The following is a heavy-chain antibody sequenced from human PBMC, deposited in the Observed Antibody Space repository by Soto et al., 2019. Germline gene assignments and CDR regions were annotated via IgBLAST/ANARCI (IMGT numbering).Heavy chain of an antibody. Sequence: EVQLVESGGGLVQPGGSLRLSCAVSGFTFSSYSMHWVRQAPGKGLEWVSYISSSSSTIYYADSVKGRFTISRDNAKNSLYLQMNSLRAEDTAVYYCTREKSGATDYWGQGNLVTVSS. CDR2: ISSSSSTI. D-gene: IGHD1-26*01. J-gene: IGHJ4*02. V-gene: IGHV3-48*01. CDR3: TREKSGATDY. CDR1: GFTFSSYS.